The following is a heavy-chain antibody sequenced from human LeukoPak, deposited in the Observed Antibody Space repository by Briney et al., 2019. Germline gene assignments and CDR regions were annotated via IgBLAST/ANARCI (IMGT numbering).Heavy chain of an antibody. CDR1: GGSISSGSYY. Sequence: SETLSLTCTVSGGSISSGSYYWSWIQQPAGKGLEWIGRIYTSGSTNYNPSLKSRVTISVDTSKNQFSLKLSSVTAADTAVYYCARGSYSGSYYYWGQGTLVTVSS. V-gene: IGHV4-61*02. CDR3: ARGSYSGSYYY. CDR2: IYTSGST. D-gene: IGHD1-26*01. J-gene: IGHJ4*02.